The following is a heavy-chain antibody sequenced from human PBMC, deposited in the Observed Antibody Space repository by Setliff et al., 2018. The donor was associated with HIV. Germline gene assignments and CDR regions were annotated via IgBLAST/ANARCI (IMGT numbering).Heavy chain of an antibody. Sequence: PSETLSLTCAVSGYSLSSGYFWGWIRQPPGKGLEWIGSIYHSGSTYYNPSLKSRVTISVDTSKNQFSLKLSSVTAADTAVYYCASTSRRLGDRSGNEGAFDIWGQGTMVTVSS. CDR3: ASTSRRLGDRSGNEGAFDI. V-gene: IGHV4-38-2*01. CDR2: IYHSGST. CDR1: GYSLSSGYF. J-gene: IGHJ3*02. D-gene: IGHD3-22*01.